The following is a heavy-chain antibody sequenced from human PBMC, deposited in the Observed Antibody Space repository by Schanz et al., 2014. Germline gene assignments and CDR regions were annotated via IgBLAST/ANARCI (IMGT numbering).Heavy chain of an antibody. CDR2: ISGSGGST. Sequence: EGQLAESGGGLVQPGGSLRLSCAVSGFTVSSNHMSWVRQAPGKGLEWVSGISGSGGSTYYADSVKGRFTISRDNSKTTLSLQMNSLRAEDTAVYYCAKGLYYDNTGGGFDYWGQGTLVTVSS. D-gene: IGHD3-16*01. V-gene: IGHV3-23*04. CDR1: GFTVSSNH. CDR3: AKGLYYDNTGGGFDY. J-gene: IGHJ4*02.